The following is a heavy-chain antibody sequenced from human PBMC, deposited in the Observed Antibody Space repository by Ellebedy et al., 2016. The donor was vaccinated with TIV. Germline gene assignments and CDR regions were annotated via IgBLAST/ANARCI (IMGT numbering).Heavy chain of an antibody. CDR2: ILHDGGNK. V-gene: IGHV3-30*02. Sequence: PGGSLRLSCAASGFSFRSYGMHWVRQAPGKGLEWVAVILHDGGNKYYADSVKGRFTISRDNSQNTLSLQMDSLRPEDTGVYYCAKDRIRITMIVGMDVWGQGTTVVVS. CDR3: AKDRIRITMIVGMDV. J-gene: IGHJ6*02. CDR1: GFSFRSYG. D-gene: IGHD3-22*01.